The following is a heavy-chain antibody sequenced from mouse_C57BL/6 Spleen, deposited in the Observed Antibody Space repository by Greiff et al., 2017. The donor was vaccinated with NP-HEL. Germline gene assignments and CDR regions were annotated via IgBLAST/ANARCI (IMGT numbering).Heavy chain of an antibody. V-gene: IGHV1-53*01. CDR2: INPSNGGT. CDR3: ARSGQRRLPDY. Sequence: QVQLQQPGTELVKPGASVKLSCKASGYTFTSYWMHWVKQRPGQGLEWIGNINPSNGGTNYNEKFQSKATLTVDKSSSTAYRQLSSLTSEGSAVYCCARSGQRRLPDYWGQGTTLTVSS. CDR1: GYTFTSYW. J-gene: IGHJ2*01. D-gene: IGHD3-2*02.